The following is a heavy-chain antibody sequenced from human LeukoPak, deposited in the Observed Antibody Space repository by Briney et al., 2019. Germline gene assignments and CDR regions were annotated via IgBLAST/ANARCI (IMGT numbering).Heavy chain of an antibody. Sequence: ASVKVSCKASGGTFSSYAISWVRQAPGQGLEWMGWINPNSGGTNYAQKFQGRVTMTRDTSISTAYMELSRLRSDDTAVYYCARVGYGRGGYGMDVWGQGTTVTVSS. V-gene: IGHV1-2*02. CDR3: ARVGYGRGGYGMDV. CDR2: INPNSGGT. D-gene: IGHD6-19*01. J-gene: IGHJ6*02. CDR1: GGTFSSYA.